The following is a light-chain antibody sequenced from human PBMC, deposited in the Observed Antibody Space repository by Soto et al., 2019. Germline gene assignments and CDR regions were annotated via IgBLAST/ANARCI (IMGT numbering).Light chain of an antibody. CDR1: SSDVGVYNY. Sequence: LTHPRSVSWSPGQSVTISCTGTSSDVGVYNYVSWYQQYPGKAPKIMIYDVSKRPSGVPDRFSGSKSDNTASLTISGLQAEDEADYYCCSYAGSYTFVFGIGTKVTVL. CDR2: DVS. V-gene: IGLV2-11*01. CDR3: CSYAGSYTFV. J-gene: IGLJ1*01.